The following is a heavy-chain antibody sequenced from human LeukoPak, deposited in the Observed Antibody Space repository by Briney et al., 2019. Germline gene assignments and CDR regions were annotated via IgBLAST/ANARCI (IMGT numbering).Heavy chain of an antibody. V-gene: IGHV3-74*01. Sequence: GGSLRLSCAASGFTFSSYWMHWVRQAPGKGPVWVSRLNGDGTSTSYADSVKGRFTISRDNAKSTLYLQMNSLRVEDTAVYYCARTQLLPDDVLDSWGQGTMVTVSS. J-gene: IGHJ3*01. CDR3: ARTQLLPDDVLDS. D-gene: IGHD2-21*01. CDR1: GFTFSSYW. CDR2: LNGDGTST.